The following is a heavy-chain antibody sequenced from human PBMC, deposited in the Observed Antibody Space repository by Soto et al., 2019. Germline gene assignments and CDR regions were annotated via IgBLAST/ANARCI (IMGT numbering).Heavy chain of an antibody. Sequence: SVKVSCKASGGTFSSYAISWVRQAPGQGLEWMGGIIPIFGTANYAQKFQGRVTITADESTSTAYMELSSLRSEDTAVYYCASFLFRSAARDGVDYYLDYWGQGTLVTVSS. CDR1: GGTFSSYA. D-gene: IGHD4-17*01. CDR2: IIPIFGTA. V-gene: IGHV1-69*13. J-gene: IGHJ4*02. CDR3: ASFLFRSAARDGVDYYLDY.